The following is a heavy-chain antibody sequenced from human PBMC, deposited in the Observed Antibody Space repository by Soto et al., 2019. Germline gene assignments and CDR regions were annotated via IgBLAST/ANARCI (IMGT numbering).Heavy chain of an antibody. CDR3: ARGKYSSVPYYGMDV. V-gene: IGHV4-31*03. Sequence: SETLSLTCTVSGGSISSGGYYWSWIRQHPGKGLEWIGYIYYSGSTYYNPSLKSRVTISVDTSKDQFSLKLSSVTAADTAVYYCARGKYSSVPYYGMDVWGQGTTVTVSS. D-gene: IGHD6-19*01. CDR1: GGSISSGGYY. CDR2: IYYSGST. J-gene: IGHJ6*02.